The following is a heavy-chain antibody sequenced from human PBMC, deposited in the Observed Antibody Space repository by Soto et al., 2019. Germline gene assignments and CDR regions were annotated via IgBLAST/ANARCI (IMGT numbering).Heavy chain of an antibody. V-gene: IGHV1-8*01. J-gene: IGHJ4*02. CDR1: GYTFTSYD. CDR3: ARAPLYRSSSWGVDY. D-gene: IGHD6-6*01. Sequence: ASVKVSFKASGYTFTSYDINWVRQATGQGLEWIGWMNPNSGNTGYAQKFQGRVTMTRNTSISTAYMELSSLRSEDTAVYYCARAPLYRSSSWGVDYWAQRTLVTVSS. CDR2: MNPNSGNT.